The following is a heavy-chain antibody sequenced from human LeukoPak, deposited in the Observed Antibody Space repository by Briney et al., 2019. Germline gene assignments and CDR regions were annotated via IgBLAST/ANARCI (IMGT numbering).Heavy chain of an antibody. J-gene: IGHJ4*02. V-gene: IGHV1-8*01. CDR3: AVPQASRSGYYDY. CDR1: GYTFTSYD. D-gene: IGHD3-22*01. Sequence: GASVKVSCKASGYTFTSYDINWVRQATGQGLEWMGWMNPNSGNTGYAQKFQGRVTMTRDTSTSTVYMELSSLRSEDTAVYYCAVPQASRSGYYDYWGQGALVTVSS. CDR2: MNPNSGNT.